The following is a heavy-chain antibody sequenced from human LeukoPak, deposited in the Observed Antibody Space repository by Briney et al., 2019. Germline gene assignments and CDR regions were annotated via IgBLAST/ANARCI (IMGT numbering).Heavy chain of an antibody. CDR3: ARDVGDYRGYRCFDI. CDR2: INPRSGDA. D-gene: IGHD4-17*01. J-gene: IGHJ2*01. Sequence: GASVKVSCRASGYPFSDYYIHWVRQAPGQGLEWMGWINPRSGDADYALNFQGRVTLTRDTSISTTYMELSSLRSDDTAVYFCARDVGDYRGYRCFDIWGRGTLVTVSS. CDR1: GYPFSDYY. V-gene: IGHV1-2*02.